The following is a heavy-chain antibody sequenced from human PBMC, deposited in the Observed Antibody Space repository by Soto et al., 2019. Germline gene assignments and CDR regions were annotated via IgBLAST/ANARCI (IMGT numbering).Heavy chain of an antibody. Sequence: XAVKVSCTASGYPFTSYVISWVRQAPGQGLEWMGWISAYNGNTNYAQKLQGRVTMTTDTSTSTAYMELRSLRSDDTAVYYCARVIRKQLIFGPPDAFDIWGQGTMVTVS. CDR2: ISAYNGNT. J-gene: IGHJ3*02. V-gene: IGHV1-18*01. CDR1: GYPFTSYV. D-gene: IGHD2-2*01. CDR3: ARVIRKQLIFGPPDAFDI.